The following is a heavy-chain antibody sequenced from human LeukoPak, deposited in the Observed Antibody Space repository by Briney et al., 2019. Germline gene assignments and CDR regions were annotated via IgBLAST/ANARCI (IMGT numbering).Heavy chain of an antibody. CDR2: INWNGGST. CDR3: ASLVVPCVHDAFDI. D-gene: IGHD2-2*01. Sequence: GGSLRLSCAASGFTFDDYGMGWVRQTPGKGLEWVSGINWNGGSTGYGDSVKGRFTISRDNAKNSLYLQMNSLRAEDTALYYCASLVVPCVHDAFDIWGQGTMVTVSS. V-gene: IGHV3-20*04. J-gene: IGHJ3*02. CDR1: GFTFDDYG.